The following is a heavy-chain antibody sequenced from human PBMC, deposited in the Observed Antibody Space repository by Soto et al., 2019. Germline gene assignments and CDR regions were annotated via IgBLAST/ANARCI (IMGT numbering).Heavy chain of an antibody. D-gene: IGHD2-8*01. CDR1: GFPFSSYA. J-gene: IGHJ3*02. Sequence: PGGSLIPSCAPPGFPFSSYAMSWSRQLPGTGLEGASAISGSASSTYYADSVKGRFTTSRDNPKNPLYLQMNSLRAEDTAVYYCANQGDIVLMVYTRDTFDIWGQGTTVPV. CDR2: ISGSASST. CDR3: ANQGDIVLMVYTRDTFDI. V-gene: IGHV3-23*01.